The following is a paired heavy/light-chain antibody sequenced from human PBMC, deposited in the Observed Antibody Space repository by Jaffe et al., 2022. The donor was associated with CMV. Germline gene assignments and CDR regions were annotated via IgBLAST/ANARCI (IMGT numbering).Heavy chain of an antibody. J-gene: IGHJ2*01. CDR3: ARAGTRTLLARYFDL. Sequence: QEQLVESGGDLGKPGGSLRLSCSASGFTFSDYYMIWIRQAPRKGLEWISYMSSGGSTIYYADSVKGRFTISRDNTKNSLFLQMNSLRVDDSAIYYCARAGTRTLLARYFDLWGRGTLVTVSS. CDR2: MSSGGSTI. V-gene: IGHV3-11*01. CDR1: GFTFSDYY.
Light chain of an antibody. CDR2: HDD. CDR3: QVWDHTTNHPV. J-gene: IGLJ3*02. CDR1: SIGFKS. V-gene: IGLV3-21*04. Sequence: SYVLTQPPSLSVAPGQTATLTCGGQSIGFKSVSWYQQRPGQAPMVVIYHDDARPSGIPERFSGSNSGDTATLRISRVEAGDEADYYCQVWDHTTNHPVFGGGTGLAVL.